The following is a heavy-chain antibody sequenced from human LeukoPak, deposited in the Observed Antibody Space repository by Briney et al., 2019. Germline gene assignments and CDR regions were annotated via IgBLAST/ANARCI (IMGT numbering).Heavy chain of an antibody. Sequence: PSETLSLTCAVYGGSFSGYYWSWIRQPPGKGLEWIGEINHSGSTNYNPSPKSRVTISLDRSKNQFSLKLSSVTAADTAVYYCAAFLSGTYWYFDYWGQGALVTVSS. D-gene: IGHD1-26*01. V-gene: IGHV4-34*01. CDR1: GGSFSGYY. CDR2: INHSGST. J-gene: IGHJ4*02. CDR3: AAFLSGTYWYFDY.